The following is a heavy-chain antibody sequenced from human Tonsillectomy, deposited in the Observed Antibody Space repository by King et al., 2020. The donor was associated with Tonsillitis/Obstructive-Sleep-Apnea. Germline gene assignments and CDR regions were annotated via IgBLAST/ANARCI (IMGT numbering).Heavy chain of an antibody. CDR3: ARDRKRCTSTSCNADWFDP. CDR1: GYTFNDYY. J-gene: IGHJ5*02. Sequence: QLVQSGAEVKKPGASVKVSCKASGYTFNDYYMHWVRQAPGQGLEWMGRINPNSGGTNYAQQFQGRVTMTRDTSISTAYMERNRLRSNDTAVYYCARDRKRCTSTSCNADWFDPWGQGTLVTVSS. D-gene: IGHD2-2*01. CDR2: INPNSGGT. V-gene: IGHV1-2*06.